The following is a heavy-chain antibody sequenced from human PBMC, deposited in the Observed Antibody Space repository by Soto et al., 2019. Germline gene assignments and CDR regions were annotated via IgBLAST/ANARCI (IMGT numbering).Heavy chain of an antibody. CDR2: IYPGDHET. J-gene: IGHJ4*02. CDR3: ARSPRSSPYFDY. CDR1: GYTFSNFW. V-gene: IGHV5-51*01. D-gene: IGHD6-13*01. Sequence: PGESLKISFQSSGYTFSNFWIGWVRQLPGKGLEWMGIIYPGDHETRYSPSFHGKVTISADRSINTAYLQWNSLEASDTAFYFCARSPRSSPYFDYWGQGALVTVSS.